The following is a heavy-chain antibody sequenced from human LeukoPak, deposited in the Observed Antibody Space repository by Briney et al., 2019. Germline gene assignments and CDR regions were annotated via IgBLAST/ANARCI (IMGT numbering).Heavy chain of an antibody. CDR3: ARPFDPTLYAFDI. Sequence: PSETLSLTCTVSGGSISSYYWSWLRQPPGEGLEWIGYIYYSGSTNYNPSLKSRVTISVDTSKNQFSLTLSSVTAADTAVYYCARPFDPTLYAFDIWGQGTMVTVSS. J-gene: IGHJ3*02. CDR2: IYYSGST. D-gene: IGHD3-10*01. CDR1: GGSISSYY. V-gene: IGHV4-59*08.